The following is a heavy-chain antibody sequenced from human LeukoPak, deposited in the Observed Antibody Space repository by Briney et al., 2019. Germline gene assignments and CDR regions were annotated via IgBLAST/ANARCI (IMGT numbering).Heavy chain of an antibody. Sequence: PGGSLRLSCAASGFTFNNYAMSWVRQAPGKGLEGVSGISASGGTTYYVDSVKGRFTISRDNSKNTLHLQMNSLRAEDTAIYYCAKDPVETTVNWFGPWGQGTLVTVSS. CDR1: GFTFNNYA. CDR3: AKDPVETTVNWFGP. D-gene: IGHD4-11*01. CDR2: ISASGGTT. J-gene: IGHJ5*02. V-gene: IGHV3-23*01.